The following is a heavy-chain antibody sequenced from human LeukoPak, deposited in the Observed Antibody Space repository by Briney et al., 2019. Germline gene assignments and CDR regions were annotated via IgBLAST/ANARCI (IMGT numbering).Heavy chain of an antibody. Sequence: GRSLRLSCAASGFTFDDYAMHWVRQAPGKGLEWVSGISWSSGSIGYADSVKGRFTISRDNAKNSLYLQMNSLRAEDMALYYCAKDKGSETNYFDYWGQGTLVTVSS. CDR1: GFTFDDYA. CDR2: ISWSSGSI. V-gene: IGHV3-9*03. D-gene: IGHD1-14*01. CDR3: AKDKGSETNYFDY. J-gene: IGHJ4*02.